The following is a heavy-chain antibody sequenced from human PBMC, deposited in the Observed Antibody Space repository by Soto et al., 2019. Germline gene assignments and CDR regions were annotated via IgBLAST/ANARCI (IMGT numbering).Heavy chain of an antibody. Sequence: QVQLVQSGAEVKKPGSSVKVSCKASGGTFSSYAISWVRQAPGQGLEWMGGIIPIFGTANYAQKFQGRVTITADESTSTAYMELSSLRYEDTGVYYCARDIVVVPAAMLISYYYYGMDVWGQGTTVTVSS. CDR2: IIPIFGTA. CDR3: ARDIVVVPAAMLISYYYYGMDV. J-gene: IGHJ6*02. V-gene: IGHV1-69*01. D-gene: IGHD2-2*01. CDR1: GGTFSSYA.